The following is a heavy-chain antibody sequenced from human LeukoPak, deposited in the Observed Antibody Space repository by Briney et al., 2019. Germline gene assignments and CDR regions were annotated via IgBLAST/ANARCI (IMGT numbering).Heavy chain of an antibody. CDR1: GYSFTSYW. Sequence: GESRQISCKGSGYSFTSYWIGWVRHVPGKGLEYMGIIYPGESDNSYSPSCQGQVTISADKSITTAYLQWSSLKASDTAMYYCATLVGYGSFFDYWGQGTLVTVSS. D-gene: IGHD3-10*01. CDR2: IYPGESDN. CDR3: ATLVGYGSFFDY. V-gene: IGHV5-51*03. J-gene: IGHJ4*02.